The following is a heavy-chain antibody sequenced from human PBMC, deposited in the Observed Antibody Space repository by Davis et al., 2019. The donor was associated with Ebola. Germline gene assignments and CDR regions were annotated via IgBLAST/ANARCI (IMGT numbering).Heavy chain of an antibody. D-gene: IGHD3-22*01. J-gene: IGHJ3*02. CDR1: GFTFDDYP. CDR2: ISWNSGHR. CDR3: ARGGYYDSSGYSHAAFDI. Sequence: SLKISCTASGFTFDDYPMHWVRQAPGKGLEWVSGISWNSGHRDYAESVKGRFTISRDNAKNSLYLHMNSLRAEDTAVYHCARGGYYDSSGYSHAAFDIWGQGTMVTVSS. V-gene: IGHV3-9*01.